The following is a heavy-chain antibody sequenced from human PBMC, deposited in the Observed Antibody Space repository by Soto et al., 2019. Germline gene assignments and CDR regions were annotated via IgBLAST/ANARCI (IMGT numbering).Heavy chain of an antibody. J-gene: IGHJ3*02. CDR3: TRWVVGAADAFDI. V-gene: IGHV3-73*01. D-gene: IGHD1-26*01. CDR2: IRGKADNYAT. Sequence: PGGSLRLSCAASGLTFSGSAMHWVRQASGRGLEWVGRIRGKADNYATAYAASVKGRFTISRDDSKNTAYLQMNSLKTEDTAVYYCTRWVVGAADAFDIWGQGTTVTV. CDR1: GLTFSGSA.